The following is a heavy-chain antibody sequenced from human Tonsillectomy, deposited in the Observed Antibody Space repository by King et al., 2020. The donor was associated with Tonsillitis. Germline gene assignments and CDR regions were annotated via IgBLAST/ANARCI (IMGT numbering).Heavy chain of an antibody. V-gene: IGHV3-66*04. J-gene: IGHJ3*02. CDR2: IYSGGST. CDR1: GFTVSGNY. Sequence: VQLVESGGGLVQPGGSLRVSCAASGFTVSGNYMSWLRQAPGKGLEWVSVIYSGGSTYYADSVKGRFTISRDNSKNTLYLQMNSLRAEDTALYSCARHRGVGTTEDAFDIWGQGTMVTVSS. CDR3: ARHRGVGTTEDAFDI. D-gene: IGHD1-26*01.